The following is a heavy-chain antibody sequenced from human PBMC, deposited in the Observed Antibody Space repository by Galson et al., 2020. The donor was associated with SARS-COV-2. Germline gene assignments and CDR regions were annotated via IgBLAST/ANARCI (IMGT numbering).Heavy chain of an antibody. CDR3: AVSLGHDPIDY. Sequence: GGSLRLPCEPFGLTFSAYAMHWVRQAPGKGLGWVAVISYDVSNKHYADSVKGRFTIARDNSKNTIYVQMNSVRGEDTAVYFCAVSLGHDPIDYWGQGSLVTGSS. J-gene: IGHJ4*02. CDR2: ISYDVSNK. V-gene: IGHV3-30*04. CDR1: GLTFSAYA. D-gene: IGHD3-10*01.